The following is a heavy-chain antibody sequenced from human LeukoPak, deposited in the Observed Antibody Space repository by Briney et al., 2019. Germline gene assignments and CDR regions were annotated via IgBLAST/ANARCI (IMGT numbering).Heavy chain of an antibody. J-gene: IGHJ6*02. CDR1: GFTFNSYG. D-gene: IGHD3-10*01. CDR2: IYYDGSGS. V-gene: IGHV3-33*01. Sequence: GRSLRLSCAASGFTFNSYGMHWVRQAPGKGLEWVAVIYYDGSGSYYGDSVKGRFTISRDNSKNTLYLQMNSLRAEDAAVYYCARYYGSGRGYYGLDVWGQGSTVTVSS. CDR3: ARYYGSGRGYYGLDV.